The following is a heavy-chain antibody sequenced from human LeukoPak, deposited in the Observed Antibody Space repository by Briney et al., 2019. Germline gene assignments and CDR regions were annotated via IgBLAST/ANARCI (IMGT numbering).Heavy chain of an antibody. CDR2: IYHSGST. CDR1: DGSISSSNW. Sequence: PSGTLSLTCAVSDGSISSSNWWSWVRQPPGKGLEWIGEIYHSGSTNYNPSLKSRVTISVDKSKNQFSLKLSSVTAADTAVYYCARGSGSYYSLQNNWFDPWGQGTLVTVSS. D-gene: IGHD3-10*01. CDR3: ARGSGSYYSLQNNWFDP. J-gene: IGHJ5*02. V-gene: IGHV4-4*02.